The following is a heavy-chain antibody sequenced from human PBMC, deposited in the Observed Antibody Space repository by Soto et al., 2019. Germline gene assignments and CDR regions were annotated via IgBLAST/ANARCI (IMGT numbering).Heavy chain of an antibody. Sequence: ASVKVSCKASGYTFTSYGISWVRQAPGQGLEWMGWISAYNGNTNYAQKLQGRVTMTTDTSTSTAYMELRSLRSDDTAVYYCARESGINSQNIVPDFDYWGQGTLVTVSS. CDR1: GYTFTSYG. CDR2: ISAYNGNT. CDR3: ARESGINSQNIVPDFDY. J-gene: IGHJ4*02. D-gene: IGHD3-16*02. V-gene: IGHV1-18*01.